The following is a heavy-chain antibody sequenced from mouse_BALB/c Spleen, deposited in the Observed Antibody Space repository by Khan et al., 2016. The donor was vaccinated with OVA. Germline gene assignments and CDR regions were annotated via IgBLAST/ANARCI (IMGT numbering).Heavy chain of an antibody. V-gene: IGHV1S41*01. D-gene: IGHD1-1*01. Sequence: DLVKPGASVTLSCTAFGYTFTSYWINWIRQRPGQGREGIGRIAPGSGSDYYSEMFKAKAILTVDTSSTAAYIQVRSLSSEDSAVYFSVTTNSDGSGLYAMDYWGQGASVTVSS. J-gene: IGHJ4*01. CDR2: IAPGSGSD. CDR1: GYTFTSYW. CDR3: VTTNSDGSGLYAMDY.